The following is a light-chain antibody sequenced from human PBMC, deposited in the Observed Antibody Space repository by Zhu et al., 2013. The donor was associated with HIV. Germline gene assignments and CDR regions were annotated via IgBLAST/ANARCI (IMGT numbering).Light chain of an antibody. CDR3: QHVNDNAA. V-gene: IGKV3-20*01. CDR2: GAS. Sequence: EIVLTQSPGTLSLSPGESATLSCRASQSVYNNFLVWYQQKPGQSPRLLIYGASTRATGIPARFSGSGSGTEFTLTIDSLQPEDFATYYCQHVNDNAAFGPGTTVDV. CDR1: QSVYNNF. J-gene: IGKJ3*01.